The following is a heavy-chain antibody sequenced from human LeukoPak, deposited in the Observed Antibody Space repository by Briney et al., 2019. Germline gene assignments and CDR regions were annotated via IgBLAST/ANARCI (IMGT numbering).Heavy chain of an antibody. CDR2: INPSGGST. D-gene: IGHD3-10*01. CDR1: GYTFTSYY. V-gene: IGHV1-46*01. Sequence: ASVKVSCKASGYTFTSYYMHWVRQAPGQGLEWMGIINPSGGSTSYAQKFQGRVTMTRDTSTSTVYMELSSLRSGDTAVYYCARVASRTGSYYHGWGQGTLVTVSS. CDR3: ARVASRTGSYYHG. J-gene: IGHJ4*02.